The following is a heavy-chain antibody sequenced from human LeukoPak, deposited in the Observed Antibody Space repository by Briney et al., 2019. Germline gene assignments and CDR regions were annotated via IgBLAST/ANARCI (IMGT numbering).Heavy chain of an antibody. CDR1: GYSFTNYY. V-gene: IGHV1-46*01. CDR3: ARADSSRWKTGSSYFDY. D-gene: IGHD6-13*01. CDR2: INPSGGST. Sequence: GASVKLSRKASGYSFTNYYIHWVRQAPGQGLEWMGIINPSGGSTSYAQKFQGRVTMTRDTSTSTVYVELSSLRSEDTAVYYCARADSSRWKTGSSYFDYWRRGTLVTVSS. J-gene: IGHJ4*02.